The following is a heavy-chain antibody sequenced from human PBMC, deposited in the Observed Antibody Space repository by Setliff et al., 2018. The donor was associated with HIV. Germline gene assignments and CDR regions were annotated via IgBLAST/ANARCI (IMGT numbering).Heavy chain of an antibody. CDR1: GGFSDRYF. D-gene: IGHD3-3*01. V-gene: IGHV4-59*01. CDR2: IYTSDII. J-gene: IGHJ4*02. CDR3: ARVKRGLEWLPYGYFDY. Sequence: SETLSLTCTVSGGFSDRYFWSWVRQPPGKGLEWIGYIYTSDIIVYNPSLKSRVTISVDTSKNQFSLKLSSVTAADTAVYYCARVKRGLEWLPYGYFDYWGQGTLVTVSS.